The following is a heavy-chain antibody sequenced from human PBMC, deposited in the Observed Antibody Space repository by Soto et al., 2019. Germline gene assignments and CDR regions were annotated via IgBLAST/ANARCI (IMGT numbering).Heavy chain of an antibody. Sequence: GGSLRLSCAASGFTFGDYGMSWVRQAPGKGLEWVSGINWNGGSTGYADSVKGRFTISRDNAKNSLYLQMNSLRAEDTALYYWARDAAAAAFDYWGQGTLVTVSS. J-gene: IGHJ4*02. V-gene: IGHV3-20*04. D-gene: IGHD6-13*01. CDR2: INWNGGST. CDR1: GFTFGDYG. CDR3: ARDAAAAAFDY.